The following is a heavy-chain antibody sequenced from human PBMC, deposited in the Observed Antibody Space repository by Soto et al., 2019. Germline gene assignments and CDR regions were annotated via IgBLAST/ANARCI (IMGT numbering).Heavy chain of an antibody. D-gene: IGHD6-13*01. Sequence: PAGSLTLSFASSRSTFSSYSMNWFRQSPGKGLEWVSSISSSSSYIYYADSVKGRFTISRDNAKNSLYLQMNSLRAEDTAVYYCARDMEAAGPQYYFDYWGQGTLVTV. CDR1: RSTFSSYS. CDR2: ISSSSSYI. V-gene: IGHV3-21*01. J-gene: IGHJ4*02. CDR3: ARDMEAAGPQYYFDY.